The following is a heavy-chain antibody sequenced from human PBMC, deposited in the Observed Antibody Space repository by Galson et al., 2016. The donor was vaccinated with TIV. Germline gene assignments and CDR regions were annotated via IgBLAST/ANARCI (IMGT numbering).Heavy chain of an antibody. V-gene: IGHV3-43*02. CDR2: INGSGSVT. CDR1: GFPFDDYG. CDR3: VTEGMDI. Sequence: SLRLSCAGSGFPFDDYGMHWVRQGPQKGLEWVSYINGSGSVTHYADSVKDRFTISRDNYRNSVFLEMNDLRVEDSAIYYCVTEGMDIWGRGTTVTVSS. J-gene: IGHJ6*02.